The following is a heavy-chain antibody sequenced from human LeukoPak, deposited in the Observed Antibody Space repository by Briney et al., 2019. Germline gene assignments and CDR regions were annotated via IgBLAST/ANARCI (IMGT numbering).Heavy chain of an antibody. CDR2: IYGDGST. D-gene: IGHD3-10*01. CDR1: GFTFRNYC. V-gene: IGHV3-53*01. Sequence: GGSLRLSCAASGFTFRNYCMSWVCQAPGKGLEWVAVIYGDGSTYYADSVKGRFTISSDNLKNTLSLQMDSLRAADTAMYYCARGSPVASGRYSIYSSWGQGTLVTVSP. J-gene: IGHJ5*02. CDR3: ARGSPVASGRYSIYSS.